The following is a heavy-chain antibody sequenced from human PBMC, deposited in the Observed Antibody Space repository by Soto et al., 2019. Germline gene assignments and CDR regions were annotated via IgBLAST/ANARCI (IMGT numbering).Heavy chain of an antibody. Sequence: ASETLSLTCAVSGASISSGVYAWTWLRQPPGKGLEWIGHIYHSGSSYYTPSLQSRVHMSMDKSTNQFSLKLTSVSAADTAVYYCARINSESYHYFDYWGQGTLVTVSS. V-gene: IGHV4-30-2*01. CDR2: IYHSGSS. CDR1: GASISSGVYA. CDR3: ARINSESYHYFDY. D-gene: IGHD1-26*01. J-gene: IGHJ4*02.